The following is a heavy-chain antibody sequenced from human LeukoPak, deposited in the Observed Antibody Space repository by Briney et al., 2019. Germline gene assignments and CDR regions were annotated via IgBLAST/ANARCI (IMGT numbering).Heavy chain of an antibody. CDR3: ARDQGFSYYFYYMDV. CDR2: INQDGSEK. V-gene: IGHV3-7*01. J-gene: IGHJ6*03. Sequence: GGSLRLSCAASGFTFRSYWMSWVRQAPGKGLEWVANINQDGSEKYYVDSVKGRFTISRDNAKNSLYLQMNSLRAEDTAVYYCARDQGFSYYFYYMDVWGKGTTVTISS. D-gene: IGHD3-3*01. CDR1: GFTFRSYW.